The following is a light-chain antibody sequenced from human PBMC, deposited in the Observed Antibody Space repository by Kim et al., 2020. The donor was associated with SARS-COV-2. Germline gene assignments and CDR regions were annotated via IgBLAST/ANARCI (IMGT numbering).Light chain of an antibody. CDR3: QQYSRYST. V-gene: IGKV1-5*01. Sequence: SASVGDRVSITCRASENIETSLAWYQQKPGKAPKVLMYDASTLQSGVPARFSGSGSGAEFTLHISSLQPEDFATYYCQQYSRYSTFGGGTRVDIK. J-gene: IGKJ4*01. CDR2: DAS. CDR1: ENIETS.